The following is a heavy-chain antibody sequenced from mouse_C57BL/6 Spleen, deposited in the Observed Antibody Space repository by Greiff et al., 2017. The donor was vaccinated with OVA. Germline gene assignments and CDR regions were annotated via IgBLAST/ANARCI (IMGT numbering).Heavy chain of an antibody. V-gene: IGHV1-50*01. CDR2: IDPSDSYT. CDR3: ARLDFTWFAY. Sequence: QVQLQQSGAELVKPGASVKLSCKASGYTFTSYWMQWVKQRPGQGLEWIGEIDPSDSYTNYNQKFKGKATLTVDTSSSTAYMQLSSLTSEDSAVYYCARLDFTWFAYWGQGTLVTVSA. J-gene: IGHJ3*01. CDR1: GYTFTSYW.